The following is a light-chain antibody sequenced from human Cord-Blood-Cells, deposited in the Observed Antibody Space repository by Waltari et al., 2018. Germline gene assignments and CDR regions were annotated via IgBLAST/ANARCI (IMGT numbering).Light chain of an antibody. CDR3: STYTSSSTAV. V-gene: IGLV2-14*01. CDR1: SSDVGGYNY. CDR2: DVS. J-gene: IGLJ2*01. Sequence: QSALTQPASVSGSPGQSTTISCTGTSSDVGGYNYVSWYQQHPGKAPNLMIYDVSNRPSGVSNRFSGSKSGNTASLTISGLQAEDEADYYCSTYTSSSTAVFGGGTKLTV.